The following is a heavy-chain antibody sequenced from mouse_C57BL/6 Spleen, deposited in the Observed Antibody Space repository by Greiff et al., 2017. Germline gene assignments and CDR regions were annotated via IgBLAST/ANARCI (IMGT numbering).Heavy chain of an antibody. CDR1: GYTFTSYW. V-gene: IGHV1-69*01. D-gene: IGHD2-5*01. CDR2: IDPSASYT. CDR3: ARSGYSNYRYAMDY. J-gene: IGHJ4*01. Sequence: QVQLQQPGAELVMPGASVKLSCKASGYTFTSYWMHWVKQRPGQGLEWIGEIDPSASYTNYNQKFKGKSTLTVDKSSSTAYMQLSSLTSEDSAVXYCARSGYSNYRYAMDYWGQGTSVTVSS.